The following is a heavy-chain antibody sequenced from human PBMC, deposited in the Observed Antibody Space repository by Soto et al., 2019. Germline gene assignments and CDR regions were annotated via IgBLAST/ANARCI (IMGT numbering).Heavy chain of an antibody. J-gene: IGHJ4*02. CDR3: ASGIVVFPALDY. CDR1: GYTFTSYA. D-gene: IGHD2-15*01. CDR2: INAGNGNT. Sequence: ASVKVSCKASGYTFTSYAMHWVRQAPGQRLEWMGWINAGNGNTKYSQKFQGRVTITRDTSASTAYMELSSLRSEDTAVYYCASGIVVFPALDYWGQGTLVTVSS. V-gene: IGHV1-3*01.